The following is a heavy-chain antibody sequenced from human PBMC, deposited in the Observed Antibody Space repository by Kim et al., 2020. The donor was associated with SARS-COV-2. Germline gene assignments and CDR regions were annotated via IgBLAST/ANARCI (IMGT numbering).Heavy chain of an antibody. J-gene: IGHJ4*02. Sequence: DYAAPVKGRFTISRDDSKNTLYLQMNSLKTEDTAVYYCTTVIFLEWLVDYWGQGTLVTVSS. D-gene: IGHD3-3*01. V-gene: IGHV3-15*01. CDR3: TTVIFLEWLVDY.